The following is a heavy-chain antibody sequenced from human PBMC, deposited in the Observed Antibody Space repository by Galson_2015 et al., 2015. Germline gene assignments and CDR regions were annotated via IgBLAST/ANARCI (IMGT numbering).Heavy chain of an antibody. V-gene: IGHV3-7*03. Sequence: SLRLSCAASGFTFSSYWMSWVRQAPGKGLEWVANIKQDGSEKYYVDSVRGRFTISRDDSENTAYLQMNYLKTEDTAVYYCARLEGDSGGKVDYWGQGTLVTVSS. CDR3: ARLEGDSGGKVDY. D-gene: IGHD2-21*02. J-gene: IGHJ4*02. CDR2: IKQDGSEK. CDR1: GFTFSSYW.